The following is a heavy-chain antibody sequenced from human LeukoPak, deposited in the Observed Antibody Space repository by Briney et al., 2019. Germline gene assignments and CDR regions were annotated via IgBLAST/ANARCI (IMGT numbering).Heavy chain of an antibody. CDR2: IQSDGNEK. V-gene: IGHV3-7*01. CDR1: GFTFRDYW. J-gene: IGHJ3*02. Sequence: PGGSLRLSCGASGFTFRDYWMSWVRQAPGKGLEWVANIQSDGNEKNYIDSVQGRFTISRDNAKTSLYLQMNSLRAEDTAVYYCASPSGPHDAFDIWGQGTMVTVSS. CDR3: ASPSGPHDAFDI.